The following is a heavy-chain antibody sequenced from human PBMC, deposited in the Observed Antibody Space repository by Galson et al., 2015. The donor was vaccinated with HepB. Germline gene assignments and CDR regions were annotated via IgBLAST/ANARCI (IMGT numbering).Heavy chain of an antibody. CDR1: GFTFSDYY. Sequence: SLRLSCAASGFTFSDYYMSWIRQAPGKGLEWVSYISGSSSYTNYADAVKGRFTISRDNAKNLLYLQMNSLRAEDTAVYYCARDPASWFGELSAFDYWVQGTLVTVSS. D-gene: IGHD3-10*01. V-gene: IGHV3-11*06. J-gene: IGHJ4*02. CDR3: ARDPASWFGELSAFDY. CDR2: ISGSSSYT.